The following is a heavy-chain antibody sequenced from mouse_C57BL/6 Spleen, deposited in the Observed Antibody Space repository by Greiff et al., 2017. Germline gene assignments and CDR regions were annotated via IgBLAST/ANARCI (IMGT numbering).Heavy chain of an antibody. J-gene: IGHJ4*01. V-gene: IGHV2-2*01. CDR3: ARNSPYYYGSRLYAMDY. Sequence: QVQLKESGPGLVQPSQSLSITCTVSGFSLTSYGVHWVRQSPGKGLEWLGVIWSGGSTDYNAAFISRLSISKDNSKSQVFFKMNSLQADDTDIYYCARNSPYYYGSRLYAMDYWGQGTSVTVSS. CDR1: GFSLTSYG. CDR2: IWSGGST. D-gene: IGHD1-1*01.